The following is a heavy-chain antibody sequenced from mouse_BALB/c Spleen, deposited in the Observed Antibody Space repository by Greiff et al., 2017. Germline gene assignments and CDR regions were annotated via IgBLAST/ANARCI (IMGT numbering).Heavy chain of an antibody. D-gene: IGHD2-1*01. V-gene: IGHV2-6-7*01. CDR1: GFSLTGYG. CDR3: ARGGNYVGMYFDD. Sequence: VKLMESGPGLVAPSQSLSITCTVSGFSLTGYGVNWVRQPPGKGLEWLGMIWGDGSTDYNSALKSRLSISKDNSKSQVFLNMNSLQTDDTARYYCARGGNYVGMYFDDWGAGTTVTVSS. J-gene: IGHJ1*01. CDR2: IWGDGST.